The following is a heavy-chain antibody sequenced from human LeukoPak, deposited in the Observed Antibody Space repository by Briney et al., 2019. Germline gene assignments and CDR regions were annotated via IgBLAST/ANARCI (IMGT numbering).Heavy chain of an antibody. J-gene: IGHJ4*02. Sequence: RTGGSLRLSCAASGFTFSSYAMSWVRQAPGKGLEWVSAISGSGGSTYYADSVKGRFTISRDNSKNTLYLQMNSLRAEDTAVYYCAKDPQLLWFGELLGYFDYWGQGTLVTVSS. CDR1: GFTFSSYA. D-gene: IGHD3-10*01. CDR3: AKDPQLLWFGELLGYFDY. V-gene: IGHV3-23*01. CDR2: ISGSGGST.